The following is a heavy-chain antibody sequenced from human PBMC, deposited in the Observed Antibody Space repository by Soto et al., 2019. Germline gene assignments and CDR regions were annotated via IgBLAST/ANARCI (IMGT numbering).Heavy chain of an antibody. CDR1: GGSISSGGYY. CDR3: ARGDYSNYLSWFDP. D-gene: IGHD4-4*01. V-gene: IGHV4-31*03. CDR2: IYYSGST. J-gene: IGHJ5*02. Sequence: SETLSLTCTVSGGSISSGGYYWSWIRQHPGKGLEWIGYIYYSGSTYYNPSLKSRVTISVDTSKNQFSLKLSSVTAADTAVYYCARGDYSNYLSWFDPWGQGTLVTVSS.